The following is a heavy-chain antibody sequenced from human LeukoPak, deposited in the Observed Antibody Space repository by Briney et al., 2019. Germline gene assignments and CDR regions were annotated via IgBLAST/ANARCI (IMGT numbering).Heavy chain of an antibody. CDR1: GGTFISYA. Sequence: SVKVSCKASGGTFISYAISWVRQAPGQGLEWMGGIIPIFGTANYAQKFQGRVTITADESTSTAYMGLSSLRSEDTAVYYCAREGAAAGIFDYWGQGTLVTVSS. CDR2: IIPIFGTA. D-gene: IGHD6-13*01. J-gene: IGHJ4*02. V-gene: IGHV1-69*13. CDR3: AREGAAAGIFDY.